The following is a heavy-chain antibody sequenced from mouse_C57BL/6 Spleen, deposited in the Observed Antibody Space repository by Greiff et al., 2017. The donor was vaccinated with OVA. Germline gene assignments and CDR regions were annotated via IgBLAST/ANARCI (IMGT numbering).Heavy chain of an antibody. D-gene: IGHD1-1*01. Sequence: EVKLVESGGGLVKPGGSLKLSCAASGFTFSDYGMHWVRQAPEKGLEWVAYISSGSSTIYYADTVKGRFTISRDNAKNTLFLQMTSLRSEDTAMYYCARGGYYYGSSPDYWGQGTTLTVSS. V-gene: IGHV5-17*01. CDR2: ISSGSSTI. CDR3: ARGGYYYGSSPDY. CDR1: GFTFSDYG. J-gene: IGHJ2*01.